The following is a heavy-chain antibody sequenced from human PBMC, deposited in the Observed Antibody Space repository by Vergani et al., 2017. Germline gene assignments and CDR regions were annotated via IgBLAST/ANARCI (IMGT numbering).Heavy chain of an antibody. CDR2: IYYSGST. CDR1: GGSISSSSYY. J-gene: IGHJ4*02. Sequence: QLQLQESGPGLVKPSETLSLTCTVSGGSISSSSYYWGWIRQPPGKGLGWIGSIYYSGSTYYNPSLKSRFTISVDTSRNQFSLQLSSVTAADTAVYYCARGTAVAGTPLDDWGQGTLVTVSS. V-gene: IGHV4-39*07. CDR3: ARGTAVAGTPLDD. D-gene: IGHD6-19*01.